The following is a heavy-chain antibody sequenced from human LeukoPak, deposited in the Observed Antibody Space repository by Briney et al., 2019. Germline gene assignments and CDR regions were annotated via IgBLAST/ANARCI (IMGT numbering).Heavy chain of an antibody. Sequence: SETLSLTCAVSGDSISTDYYWGWIRQPPGKGLEWIGNIYHSGTTYYNPSLNSRVTISVDTAKNQFSLRLSSVTAADTAVYYCARGRRTSQYFYDSSTYFDDWGQGTLVTVSS. V-gene: IGHV4-38-2*01. J-gene: IGHJ4*02. CDR3: ARGRRTSQYFYDSSTYFDD. CDR1: GDSISTDYY. D-gene: IGHD3-22*01. CDR2: IYHSGTT.